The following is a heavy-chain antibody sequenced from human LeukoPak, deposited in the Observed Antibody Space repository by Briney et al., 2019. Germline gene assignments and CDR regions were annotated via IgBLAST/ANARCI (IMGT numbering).Heavy chain of an antibody. CDR3: ARSPLGTAHYFDS. Sequence: SETLSLTCTVSGGSISTYYWSWIRQPPGKGLEWIGYIFYSGSTNYNPSLKSRVTISVDMSKNQFSLKLSSVTAADTAVYYCARSPLGTAHYFDSWGQGTLVTVSS. J-gene: IGHJ4*02. V-gene: IGHV4-59*01. CDR2: IFYSGST. CDR1: GGSISTYY.